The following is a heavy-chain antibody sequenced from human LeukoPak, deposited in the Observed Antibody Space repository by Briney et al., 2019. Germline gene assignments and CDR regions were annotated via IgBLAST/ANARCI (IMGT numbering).Heavy chain of an antibody. D-gene: IGHD5-24*01. Sequence: TGGSLRLSCAASGFTFDDYAMHWVRQAPGKGLEWVSGISWNSGSIGYADSVKGRFTISRDNAKNSLYLQMNSLRAEDTAVYYCAKGKSKMATIFDYWGQGTLVTVSS. CDR3: AKGKSKMATIFDY. CDR2: ISWNSGSI. CDR1: GFTFDDYA. V-gene: IGHV3-9*01. J-gene: IGHJ4*02.